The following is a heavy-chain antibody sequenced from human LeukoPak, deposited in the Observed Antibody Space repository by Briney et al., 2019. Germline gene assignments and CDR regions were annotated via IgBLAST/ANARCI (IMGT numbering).Heavy chain of an antibody. Sequence: PGGSLRLSCAASGFTFDDYAMHWVRQAPGKGLEWVSGISWNSGSIGYADSVKGRFTISRDNAKSSLYLQMNSLRAEDTALYYCAKDISRITMIVVGAFDIWGQGTMVTVSS. V-gene: IGHV3-9*01. CDR1: GFTFDDYA. CDR2: ISWNSGSI. D-gene: IGHD3-22*01. J-gene: IGHJ3*02. CDR3: AKDISRITMIVVGAFDI.